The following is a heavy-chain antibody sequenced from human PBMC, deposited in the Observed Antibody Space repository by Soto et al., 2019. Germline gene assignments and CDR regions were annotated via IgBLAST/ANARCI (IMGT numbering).Heavy chain of an antibody. CDR3: ARHGSL. CDR1: GVSITTSSYY. Sequence: LSLTCTVSGVSITTSSYYWGWIRQTPGKGLEWIGSIYYSGETYYNPSLGSRVTISIDRSKNLFSLSHTSVTAADTAIYYCARHGSLWGQGALVTVSS. J-gene: IGHJ4*02. V-gene: IGHV4-39*01. CDR2: IYYSGET.